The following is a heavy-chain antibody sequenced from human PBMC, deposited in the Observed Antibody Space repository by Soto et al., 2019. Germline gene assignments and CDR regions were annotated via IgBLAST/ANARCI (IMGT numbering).Heavy chain of an antibody. J-gene: IGHJ6*02. CDR1: GGSISSSSYY. V-gene: IGHV4-39*01. D-gene: IGHD6-19*01. CDR2: IYYSGST. Sequence: SETLSLTCTVSGGSISSSSYYWGWIRQPPGKGLEWIGSIYYSGSTYYNPSLKSRVTISVDTSKNQFSLKLSSVTAADTAVYYCARVKKAVAARYYYYGMDVWGQGTTVTVSS. CDR3: ARVKKAVAARYYYYGMDV.